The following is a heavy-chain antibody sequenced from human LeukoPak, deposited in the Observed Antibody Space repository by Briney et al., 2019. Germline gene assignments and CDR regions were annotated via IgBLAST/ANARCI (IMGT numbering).Heavy chain of an antibody. CDR3: ARPGARADAFDI. CDR2: IYYSGST. J-gene: IGHJ3*02. V-gene: IGHV4-59*08. Sequence: KPSETLSLTCTVSGGSISSYYWSWIRQPPGKGLEWIGYIYYSGSTNYNPSLKSRVTISVDTSKNQFSLKLSSVTAADTAVYYCARPGARADAFDIWGQGTMVTVSS. CDR1: GGSISSYY. D-gene: IGHD3-10*01.